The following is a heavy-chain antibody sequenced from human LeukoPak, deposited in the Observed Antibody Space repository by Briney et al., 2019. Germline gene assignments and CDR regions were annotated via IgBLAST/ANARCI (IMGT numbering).Heavy chain of an antibody. CDR3: ARDPGMTRAYYFDY. D-gene: IGHD3-10*01. CDR2: ISAYNGNT. Sequence: ASVKVSCKASGYTFTSYGISWVRQAPGQGLAWMGWISAYNGNTNYAQKLQGRVTMTTDTSTSTAYMELRSLRSDDTAVYYCARDPGMTRAYYFDYWGQGTLVTVSS. CDR1: GYTFTSYG. V-gene: IGHV1-18*01. J-gene: IGHJ4*02.